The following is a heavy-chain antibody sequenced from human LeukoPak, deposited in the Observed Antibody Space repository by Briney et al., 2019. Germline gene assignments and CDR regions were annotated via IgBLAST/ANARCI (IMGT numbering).Heavy chain of an antibody. D-gene: IGHD1-1*01. Sequence: GGSLRLSCTSSGFTFREFAVSWFRQAPGKGLEWIGFIRSSIYGGTPKAAASVKGRFIFSRDDSKGVAYLRMNSLKTDDTAVYYCSREWGNGNDLRPDSWGQGTLVTVSS. J-gene: IGHJ4*02. CDR3: SREWGNGNDLRPDS. V-gene: IGHV3-49*03. CDR1: GFTFREFA. CDR2: IRSSIYGGTP.